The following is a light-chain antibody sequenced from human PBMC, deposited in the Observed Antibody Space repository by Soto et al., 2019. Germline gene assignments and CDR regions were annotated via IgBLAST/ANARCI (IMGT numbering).Light chain of an antibody. CDR1: QSVSSN. CDR3: QQYNKWPRT. Sequence: TVMTQSPATLSVSPGDRATLSCTASQSVSSNLAWYQQKPGQAPRLLIYGASTRATAIPARFSGSGSGTEFTLTISSLQSEDFAIYYCQQYNKWPRTFGQGTKVDIK. CDR2: GAS. J-gene: IGKJ1*01. V-gene: IGKV3-15*01.